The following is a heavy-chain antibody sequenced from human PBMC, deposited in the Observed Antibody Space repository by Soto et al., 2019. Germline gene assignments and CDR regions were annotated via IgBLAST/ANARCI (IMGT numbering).Heavy chain of an antibody. J-gene: IGHJ6*02. Sequence: SVKVSCKASGGTFSRYAFSWVRQAPGQGLEWMGGIVPIYGTRGFAQKFQGRLTITADEPTRTAYMELSSLRSEDTAVYYCARDLDYYGSGSHYYYGMGVWGRGTTVTVSS. CDR3: ARDLDYYGSGSHYYYGMGV. CDR2: IVPIYGTR. D-gene: IGHD3-10*01. CDR1: GGTFSRYA. V-gene: IGHV1-69*13.